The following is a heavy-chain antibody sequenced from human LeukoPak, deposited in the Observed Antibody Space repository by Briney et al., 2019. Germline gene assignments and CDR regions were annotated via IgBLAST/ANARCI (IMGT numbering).Heavy chain of an antibody. J-gene: IGHJ4*02. CDR2: VDWNGAIT. CDR3: ARVRLKTMVRGVEDF. D-gene: IGHD3-10*01. CDR1: GFTFSSYA. Sequence: PGGSLRLSCAASGFTFSSYAMSWVRQPPGKGLEWVSGVDWNGAITAYADSVKGRFTISRDNAKNSLYLQVNTLRAEDTALYHCARVRLKTMVRGVEDFWGQGTLVTVSS. V-gene: IGHV3-20*01.